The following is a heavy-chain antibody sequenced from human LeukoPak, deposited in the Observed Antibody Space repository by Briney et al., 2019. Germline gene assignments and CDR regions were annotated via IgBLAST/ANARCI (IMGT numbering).Heavy chain of an antibody. D-gene: IGHD3-22*01. J-gene: IGHJ3*02. Sequence: PGGSLRLSCVASGCNFSNYWMTWVRQPPGKGLEWVANIKHDGSEKQYADSGKGRFTISRDNGERSLFLKMNSLRTEDTAVYYCARDPYENGGYGAFDIWGQGTIVSVSS. CDR3: ARDPYENGGYGAFDI. CDR1: GCNFSNYW. CDR2: IKHDGSEK. V-gene: IGHV3-7*01.